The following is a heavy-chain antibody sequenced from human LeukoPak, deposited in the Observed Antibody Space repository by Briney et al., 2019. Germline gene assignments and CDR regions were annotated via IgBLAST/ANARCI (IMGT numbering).Heavy chain of an antibody. V-gene: IGHV3-7*01. CDR3: AREGGGGFDY. CDR1: GFTFGSYW. D-gene: IGHD3-16*01. CDR2: INQDGSKK. J-gene: IGHJ4*02. Sequence: GGSLRLSCAASGFTFGSYWMSWVRQTPVKGLEWVANINQDGSKKEFVDSVKGRFTISRDNAKNSLYLQLDSLRADDTAMYFCAREGGGGFDYWGQGTMVTVSS.